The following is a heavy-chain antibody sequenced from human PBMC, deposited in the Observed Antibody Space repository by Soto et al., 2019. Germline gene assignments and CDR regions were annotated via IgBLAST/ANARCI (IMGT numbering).Heavy chain of an antibody. J-gene: IGHJ4*02. CDR2: VIPILGQA. CDR3: ARVGGVGAPPGTDF. Sequence: QLVQSGAEVKKPGSSVKISCKASGGTFSSYVISWLRQAPGQGLEWMGGVIPILGQAYYAPNLQGRVTITAEDSTRTAYMELNRLTSADTAVYFCARVGGVGAPPGTDFWGQGTLVTVSS. CDR1: GGTFSSYV. D-gene: IGHD1-26*01. V-gene: IGHV1-69*01.